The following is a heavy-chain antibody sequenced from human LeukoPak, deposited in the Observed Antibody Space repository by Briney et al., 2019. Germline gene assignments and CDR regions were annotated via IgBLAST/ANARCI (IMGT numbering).Heavy chain of an antibody. CDR1: GFTFRSYW. V-gene: IGHV3-7*01. CDR2: IKQDGSEK. CDR3: ARDCSGGTCYRSGY. J-gene: IGHJ4*02. D-gene: IGHD2-15*01. Sequence: GGSLRLSCAASGFTFRSYWMGWVRQAPGKGLEWVANIKQDGSEKYYVDSVKGRFTISRDNAKNSLYLQMNNLRVEDTAVYYCARDCSGGTCYRSGYWGQGTLVTVSS.